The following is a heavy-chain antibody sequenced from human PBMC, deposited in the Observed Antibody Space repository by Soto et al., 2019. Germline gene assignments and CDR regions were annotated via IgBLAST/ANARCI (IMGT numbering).Heavy chain of an antibody. CDR2: IYYSGST. D-gene: IGHD3-3*01. J-gene: IGHJ5*02. Sequence: SETLSLTCTVSGGSIISSSYYFFCIRQPPWNGLELIGSIYYSGSTYYNPSLKSRVTISVDTSKNQFSLKLSSVTAADTAVYYCARHRITIFGVATGWFDPWGQGTLVTVSS. V-gene: IGHV4-39*01. CDR1: GGSIISSSYY. CDR3: ARHRITIFGVATGWFDP.